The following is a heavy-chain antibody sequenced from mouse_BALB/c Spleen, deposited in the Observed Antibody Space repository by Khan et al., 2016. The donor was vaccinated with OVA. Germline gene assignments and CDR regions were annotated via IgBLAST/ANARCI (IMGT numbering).Heavy chain of an antibody. J-gene: IGHJ2*01. CDR3: ARVYGENFDY. V-gene: IGHV3-2*02. CDR1: GYSITTDYA. D-gene: IGHD1-1*01. CDR2: ISYSGNT. Sequence: EVQLLETGPGLVKPSQSLSLTCTVTGYSITTDYAWNWIRQFPGNKLEWMGFISYSGNTKYNPSLKSRISITRDTSKKQFFLQLNSVTTEDAARDYLARVYGENFDYWGQGTTLTVSS.